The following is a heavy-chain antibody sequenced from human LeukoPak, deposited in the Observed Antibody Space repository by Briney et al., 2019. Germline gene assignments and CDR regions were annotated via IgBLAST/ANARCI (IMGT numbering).Heavy chain of an antibody. D-gene: IGHD3-16*02. CDR3: ARANYAYVWGTYRYTHIDY. CDR1: GFTFSSYA. J-gene: IGHJ4*02. Sequence: GGSLRLSCAASGFTFSSYAMSWVRQAPGKGLEWVSGISGSGGGTYFADSVKGRFTISRDNSKNTLYLQMNSLRAEDTAVFYCARANYAYVWGTYRYTHIDYWGQGTLVTVSS. V-gene: IGHV3-23*01. CDR2: ISGSGGGT.